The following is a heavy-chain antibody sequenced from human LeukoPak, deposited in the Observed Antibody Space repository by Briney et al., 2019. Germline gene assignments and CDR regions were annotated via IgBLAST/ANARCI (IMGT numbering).Heavy chain of an antibody. D-gene: IGHD5-12*01. V-gene: IGHV4-4*07. CDR2: IYTSGST. CDR1: GGSISSYY. Sequence: PSETLSLTCTVSGGSISSYYWSWIRQPAGKGLEWIGRIYTSGSTNYNPSLKSRVTMSVDTSKNQFSLKLSSVTAADTAVYYCARDLYSGYALSWFDPWGQGTLVTVSS. CDR3: ARDLYSGYALSWFDP. J-gene: IGHJ5*02.